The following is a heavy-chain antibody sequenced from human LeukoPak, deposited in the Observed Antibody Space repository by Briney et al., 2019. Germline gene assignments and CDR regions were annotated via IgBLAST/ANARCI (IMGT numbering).Heavy chain of an antibody. CDR3: ARGQSWVY. D-gene: IGHD6-13*01. CDR2: IYYSGST. Sequence: SETLSLTCTVSGGSISSSSYYWGWIRQPPGKGLEWIGSIYYSGSTYYNPSLKSRVTISVDTSKNQFSLKLSSVTAADTAVYYCARGQSWVYWGQGTLVTVSS. J-gene: IGHJ4*02. CDR1: GGSISSSSYY. V-gene: IGHV4-39*07.